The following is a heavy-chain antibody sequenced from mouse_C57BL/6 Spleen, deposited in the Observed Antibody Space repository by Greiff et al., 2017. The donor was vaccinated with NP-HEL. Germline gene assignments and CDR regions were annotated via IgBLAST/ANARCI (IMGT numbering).Heavy chain of an antibody. CDR1: GYTFTDYY. CDR3: ARRRFITTVEGFDY. CDR2: INPNNGGT. V-gene: IGHV1-26*01. Sequence: VQLQQSGPELVKPGASVKISCKASGYTFTDYYMNWVKQSHGKSLEWIGDINPNNGGTSYNQKFKGKATLTVDKSSSTAYMELRSLTSEDSAVYYCARRRFITTVEGFDYWGQGTTLTVSS. J-gene: IGHJ2*01. D-gene: IGHD1-1*01.